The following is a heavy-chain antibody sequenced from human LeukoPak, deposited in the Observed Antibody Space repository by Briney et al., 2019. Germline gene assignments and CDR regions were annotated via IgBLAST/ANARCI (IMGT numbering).Heavy chain of an antibody. Sequence: PSEALSLTCTVSGGSISGYYCIWLRQPPGKGLEWVGYIYYSGSTSYNPSLRSRVTISVDTSKNQFSLKVSSVTASDTAVYYCARGNPSSGDAFDIWGRGTKVTVSS. J-gene: IGHJ3*02. V-gene: IGHV4-59*08. CDR3: ARGNPSSGDAFDI. CDR1: GGSISGYY. D-gene: IGHD6-19*01. CDR2: IYYSGST.